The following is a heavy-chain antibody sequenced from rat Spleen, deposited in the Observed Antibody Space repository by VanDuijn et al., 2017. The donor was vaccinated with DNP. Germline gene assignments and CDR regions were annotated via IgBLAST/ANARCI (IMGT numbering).Heavy chain of an antibody. CDR3: ARQAGLAYSPYYWYFDF. J-gene: IGHJ1*01. D-gene: IGHD1-7*01. CDR2: ISPSGGST. V-gene: IGHV5-25*01. Sequence: EVQLVESGGGLVQPGRSLKLSCAASGFTFSNYDMAWVRQAPTKGLEWVASISPSGGSTYYRDSVKGRFTVSRDNAKSTLYLQMDSLRSEDTATYYCARQAGLAYSPYYWYFDFWGPGTMVTVSS. CDR1: GFTFSNYD.